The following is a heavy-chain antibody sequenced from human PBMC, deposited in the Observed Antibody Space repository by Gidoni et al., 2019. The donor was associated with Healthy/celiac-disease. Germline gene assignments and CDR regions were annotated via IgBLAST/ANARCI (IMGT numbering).Heavy chain of an antibody. CDR2: IKQDESDQ. CDR3: ARAYLDL. Sequence: EVHLVESGGGLVQPGGSLRLSCAASGFTFSDYWMDWVRQAPGKGLEWVATIKQDESDQYYVDSVKGRFTISRDNAKNSLYLQMNSLRAEDTAVYYCARAYLDLWGRGTLVTVSS. V-gene: IGHV3-7*04. CDR1: GFTFSDYW. J-gene: IGHJ2*01.